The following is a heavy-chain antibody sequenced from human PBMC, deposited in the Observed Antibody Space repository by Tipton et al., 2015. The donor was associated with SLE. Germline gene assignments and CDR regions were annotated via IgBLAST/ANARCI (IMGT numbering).Heavy chain of an antibody. CDR2: IIPLSGTA. CDR3: ATGDDDGGYWYFDY. J-gene: IGHJ4*02. Sequence: QSGAEVKKPGSSVKVSCKASGGTFNNYDISWVRQAPGQGLEWMGRIIPLSGTANYAQKFQGRVTITTDESTSTAYMELSSLRSEDTAVYDCATGDDDGGYWYFDYWGQGTLVTVSS. V-gene: IGHV1-69*05. CDR1: GGTFNNYD. D-gene: IGHD4-17*01.